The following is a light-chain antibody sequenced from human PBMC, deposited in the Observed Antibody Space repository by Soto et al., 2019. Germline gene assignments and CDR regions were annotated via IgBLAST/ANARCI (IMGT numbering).Light chain of an antibody. CDR3: SSYTSSSTWV. Sequence: SALTQPASVSGSPGQSLTISCTGTSSDVGGYNYVSWYQQNPGKAPKLMIYDVSNRPSGVSNRFSGSKSGNTASLTISGLQAEDEADYYCSSYTSSSTWVFGGGTKLTVL. CDR1: SSDVGGYNY. V-gene: IGLV2-14*01. CDR2: DVS. J-gene: IGLJ3*02.